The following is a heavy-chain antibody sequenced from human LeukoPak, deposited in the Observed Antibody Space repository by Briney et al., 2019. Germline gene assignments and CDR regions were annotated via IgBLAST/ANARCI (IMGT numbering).Heavy chain of an antibody. CDR1: GFTFSSYG. J-gene: IGHJ4*02. V-gene: IGHV3-33*01. Sequence: GRSLRLSCAASGFTFSSYGMHWVRQAPGKGLEWVAVIWYDGSNKYYADSVKGRFTTSRDNSKNTLYLQMNSLRAEDTAVYYCARGSPYYDILTGYTFDYWGQGTLVTVSS. D-gene: IGHD3-9*01. CDR2: IWYDGSNK. CDR3: ARGSPYYDILTGYTFDY.